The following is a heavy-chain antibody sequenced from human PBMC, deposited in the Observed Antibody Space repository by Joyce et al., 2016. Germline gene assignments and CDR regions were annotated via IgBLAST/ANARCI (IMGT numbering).Heavy chain of an antibody. Sequence: QVNLVQSGAEVKKPGASVKVSCKASGYSFSDSYIHWGRQAPVQGLQGMVRINPDTGDTIYAQKFQGRGTLTRDTFISTVYMEVSRLRSDDTAVYFCARGPMPPYAFDVWGQGTLVTVST. J-gene: IGHJ3*01. CDR1: GYSFSDSY. V-gene: IGHV1-2*06. D-gene: IGHD2-2*01. CDR2: INPDTGDT. CDR3: ARGPMPPYAFDV.